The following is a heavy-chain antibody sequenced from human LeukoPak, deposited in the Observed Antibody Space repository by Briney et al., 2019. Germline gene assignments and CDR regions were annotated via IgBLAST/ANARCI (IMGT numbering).Heavy chain of an antibody. J-gene: IGHJ4*02. Sequence: ASETLSLTCAVYGGSFSGYYWSWIRQPPGKGLEWIGEINHSGSTNYNPSLKSRVTKSVDTSKNQFSLKLSSVTAADTAVYYCARGGGYYSNYFDYWGQGTRVTVSS. CDR1: GGSFSGYY. CDR3: ARGGGYYSNYFDY. CDR2: INHSGST. V-gene: IGHV4-34*01. D-gene: IGHD3-22*01.